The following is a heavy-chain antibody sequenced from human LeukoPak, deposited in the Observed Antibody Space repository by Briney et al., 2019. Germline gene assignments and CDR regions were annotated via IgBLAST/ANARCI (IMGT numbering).Heavy chain of an antibody. J-gene: IGHJ6*03. CDR2: INHSGST. CDR1: GGSFSGYY. CDR3: ATSRRYCSSTSCYHYYYYYMDV. D-gene: IGHD2-2*01. Sequence: SETLSLTCAVYGGSFSGYYWSWIRQPPGKGLEWIGEINHSGSTNYNPSLKSRVTISVDTSKNQFSLKLSSVTAADTAVYYCATSRRYCSSTSCYHYYYYYMDVWGKGTTVTVSS. V-gene: IGHV4-34*01.